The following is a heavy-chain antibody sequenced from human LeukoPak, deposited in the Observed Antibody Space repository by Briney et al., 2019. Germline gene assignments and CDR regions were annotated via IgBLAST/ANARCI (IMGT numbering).Heavy chain of an antibody. CDR1: GYSFTTYW. J-gene: IGHJ4*02. D-gene: IGHD3-22*01. V-gene: IGHV5-51*01. CDR2: IYPADSDT. Sequence: GESLKISCKGSGYSFTTYWIGWVRQMPGKGLEWMGIIYPADSDTRYSPSFQGQVTISADKSISTAYLQWSSLKASDTAMYYCARRAYYYDSSGYYPDYWGQGTLVTVSS. CDR3: ARRAYYYDSSGYYPDY.